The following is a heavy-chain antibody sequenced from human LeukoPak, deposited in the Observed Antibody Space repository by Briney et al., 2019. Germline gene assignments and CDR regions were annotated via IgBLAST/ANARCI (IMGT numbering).Heavy chain of an antibody. J-gene: IGHJ3*02. D-gene: IGHD3-9*01. CDR3: ETQSRFVSDILTGYMGGAFDI. CDR1: VYALTELS. V-gene: IGHV1-24*01. CDR2: FDPEDGET. Sequence: ASVKVSCKVSVYALTELSMHWVRQAPGKGLEWMGGFDPEDGETIYAQQFQGRVTMTEDTSTATAYMELSSLSSEDTAVYSCETQSRFVSDILTGYMGGAFDIWGQGTMVTVSS.